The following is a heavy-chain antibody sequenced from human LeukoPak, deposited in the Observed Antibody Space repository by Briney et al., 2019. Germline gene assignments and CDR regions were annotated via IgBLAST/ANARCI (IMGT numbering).Heavy chain of an antibody. J-gene: IGHJ4*02. CDR1: GGTFSSYA. CDR3: ARDACSGGSCYPDY. CDR2: IIPIFGTA. V-gene: IGHV1-69*06. D-gene: IGHD2-15*01. Sequence: SVKVSCKASGGTFSSYAISWVRQAPGQGLEWMGGIIPIFGTANYAQKFQGRVTITADKSTSTAYMELSSLRSEDTAVYYCARDACSGGSCYPDYWGQGTLVTVSS.